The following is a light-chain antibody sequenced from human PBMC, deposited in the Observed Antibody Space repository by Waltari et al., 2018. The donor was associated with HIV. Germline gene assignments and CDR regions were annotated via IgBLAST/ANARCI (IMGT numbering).Light chain of an antibody. CDR1: QSIGTW. V-gene: IGKV1-5*03. CDR3: QQYNNSSGFT. CDR2: KAS. Sequence: DIQMTQSPSTLSASVGDRVTITCRASQSIGTWLAWYQQKPGKAPKLLIYKASNLESGVPSRFSGRGSGTECTLTISSLQPDDFATYYCQQYNNSSGFTFGPGTKVDFK. J-gene: IGKJ3*01.